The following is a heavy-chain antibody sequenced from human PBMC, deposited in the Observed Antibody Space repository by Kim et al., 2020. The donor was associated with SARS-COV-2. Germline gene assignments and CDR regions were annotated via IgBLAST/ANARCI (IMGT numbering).Heavy chain of an antibody. D-gene: IGHD3-16*01. CDR3: ARGDGYYYYTMDV. CDR1: GFTFSTYG. Sequence: GGSLRLSCAASGFTFSTYGMHWVRQAPRKGLEWVAVIWYDGSNKYYADSVKGRFTISRDNSKNTLYLQMNSLRAEDTAVYYCARGDGYYYYTMDVWGQGTTVTVSS. J-gene: IGHJ6*02. V-gene: IGHV3-33*01. CDR2: IWYDGSNK.